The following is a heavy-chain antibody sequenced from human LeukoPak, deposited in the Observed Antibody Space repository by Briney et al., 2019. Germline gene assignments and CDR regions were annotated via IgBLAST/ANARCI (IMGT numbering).Heavy chain of an antibody. Sequence: GESLKISCKGSGYSFTSYWIGWVRQMPGKGLKWMGIIYPGDSDTRYSPSFQGQVTISADKSISTAYLQWSSLKASDTAMYYCARGIGYSSGWPPFDYWGQGTLVTVSS. CDR2: IYPGDSDT. CDR3: ARGIGYSSGWPPFDY. CDR1: GYSFTSYW. J-gene: IGHJ4*02. D-gene: IGHD6-19*01. V-gene: IGHV5-51*01.